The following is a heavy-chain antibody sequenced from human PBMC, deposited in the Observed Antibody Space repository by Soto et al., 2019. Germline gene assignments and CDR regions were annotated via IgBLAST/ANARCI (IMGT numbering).Heavy chain of an antibody. CDR1: GGSISSSNW. J-gene: IGHJ3*02. V-gene: IGHV4-4*02. CDR2: IYHSGGT. Sequence: QVQLQESGPGLVKPSGTLSLTCAVSGGSISSSNWWSWVRQPPGKGLGWIGEIYHSGGTNYNPSLTSRVTISVDKSKNQFSLKLSSVTAADTAVYYCARGDCSGGSCYSVDIWGQGTMVTVSS. D-gene: IGHD2-15*01. CDR3: ARGDCSGGSCYSVDI.